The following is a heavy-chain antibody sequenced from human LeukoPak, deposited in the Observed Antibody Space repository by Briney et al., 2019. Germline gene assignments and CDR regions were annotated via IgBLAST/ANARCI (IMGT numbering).Heavy chain of an antibody. J-gene: IGHJ5*02. CDR3: ARDELLWFGELFGWFDP. D-gene: IGHD3-10*01. CDR1: GYTFASYG. V-gene: IGHV1-18*01. Sequence: ASVKVSCKASGYTFASYGISWVRQAPGQGLEWMGWISAYNGNTNYAQKLQGRVTMTTDTSTSTAYMELRSLRSDDTAVYYCARDELLWFGELFGWFDPWGQGTLVTVSS. CDR2: ISAYNGNT.